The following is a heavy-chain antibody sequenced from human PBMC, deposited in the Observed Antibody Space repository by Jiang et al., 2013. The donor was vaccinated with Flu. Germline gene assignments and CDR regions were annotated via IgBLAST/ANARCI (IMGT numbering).Heavy chain of an antibody. D-gene: IGHD2-8*01. CDR2: FYWDGDR. CDR1: GFSLTSTGVG. V-gene: IGHV2-5*02. CDR3: AHSANVIIPSADLYSFDI. J-gene: IGHJ3*02. Sequence: KTTQTLTLTCTFSGFSLTSTGVGVGWIRQPPGKALEWLALFYWDGDRRYSPSLKSRLTITKDTSKNQVVLTMTNMGPVDTATYFCAHSANVIIPSADLYSFDIWGQGAMVTVSS.